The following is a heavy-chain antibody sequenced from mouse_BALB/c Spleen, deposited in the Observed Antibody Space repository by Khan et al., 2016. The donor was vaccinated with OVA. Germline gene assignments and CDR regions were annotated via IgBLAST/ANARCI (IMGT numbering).Heavy chain of an antibody. J-gene: IGHJ2*01. CDR2: INPYNGGT. Sequence: VQLKQSGPELVKPGASVKMSCKSSGYIFTNYVLHWVKQKPGQGLEWIGYINPYNGGTKYNEKFKGKATLASDKSSLTAYMELSSLPSADAAVYYCARGNWQSYYFDYWGQGTTLTLSS. D-gene: IGHD4-1*01. CDR1: GYIFTNYV. CDR3: ARGNWQSYYFDY. V-gene: IGHV1S136*01.